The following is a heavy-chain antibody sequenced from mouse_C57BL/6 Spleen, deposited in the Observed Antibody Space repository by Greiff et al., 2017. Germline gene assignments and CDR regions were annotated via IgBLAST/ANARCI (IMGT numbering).Heavy chain of an antibody. D-gene: IGHD1-1*01. J-gene: IGHJ3*01. CDR1: GYAFTNYL. CDR3: ARSGGTTVVASPGFAD. CDR2: INPGSGGT. V-gene: IGHV1-54*01. Sequence: QVQLQQSGAELVRPGTSVKVSCKASGYAFTNYLIEWVKQRPGQGLEWIGVINPGSGGTNYNEKFKGKATLTADKASSTAYMQLSSLTSEDSAVYFCARSGGTTVVASPGFADWGQGTLVTVSA.